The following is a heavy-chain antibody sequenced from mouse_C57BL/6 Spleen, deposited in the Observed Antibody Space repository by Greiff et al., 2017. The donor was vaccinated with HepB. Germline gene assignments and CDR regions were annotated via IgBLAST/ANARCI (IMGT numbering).Heavy chain of an antibody. CDR1: GYSFTSYW. CDR3: ATGLRRPAY. V-gene: IGHV1-50*01. J-gene: IGHJ3*01. Sequence: VQLQQSGAELVKPGASVKLSCKASGYSFTSYWMQWVKQRPGQGLEWIGEIDPSDSYTNYNQKFKGKATLTVDTFSSTAYMQLSSLTSEDSAVYYCATGLRRPAYWGQGTLVTVSA. D-gene: IGHD2-4*01. CDR2: IDPSDSYT.